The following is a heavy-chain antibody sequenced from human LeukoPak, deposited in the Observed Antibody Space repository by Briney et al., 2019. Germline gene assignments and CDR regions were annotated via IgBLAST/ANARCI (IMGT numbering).Heavy chain of an antibody. V-gene: IGHV1-69*01. CDR2: IIPILGPA. D-gene: IGHD4-23*01. CDR3: ARATGNSDHSPREPIHWYFDL. CDR1: GGTFSTFG. J-gene: IGHJ2*01. Sequence: SVKVSCKASGGTFSTFGLGWVRQAPGQGLEWMGGIIPILGPANYAQKFQGRVTITADESTSTAYMELSSLRSEDTAVYFCARATGNSDHSPREPIHWYFDLWGRGTLVTVSS.